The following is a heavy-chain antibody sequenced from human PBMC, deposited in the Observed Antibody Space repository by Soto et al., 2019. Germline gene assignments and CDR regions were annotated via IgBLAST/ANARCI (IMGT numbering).Heavy chain of an antibody. CDR3: ARGLTGDDAFDI. V-gene: IGHV4-30-2*01. Sequence: SETLSLTCAVSGGSISSGGYSWSWIRQPPGKGLEWIGYIYHSGSTYYNPSLKSRVTISVDRSKNQFSLKLSSVTAADTAVYYCARGLTGDDAFDIWGQGTMVTVSS. CDR2: IYHSGST. CDR1: GGSISSGGYS. J-gene: IGHJ3*02. D-gene: IGHD7-27*01.